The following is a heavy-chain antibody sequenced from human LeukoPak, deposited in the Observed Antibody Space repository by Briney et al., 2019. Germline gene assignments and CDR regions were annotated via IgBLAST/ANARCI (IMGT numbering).Heavy chain of an antibody. CDR1: GLTFRRTA. CDR2: LSYDGSTE. CDR3: ARALWVGGDFDY. D-gene: IGHD2-21*01. Sequence: GRSLRLSCAASGLTFRRTAMHWVRQALRKGLQWVALLSYDGSTEYHEDSVQGRITISRDTSKNTLYLQMNSLRADDKAVYYCARALWVGGDFDYWGQGTRVTVSS. J-gene: IGHJ4*02. V-gene: IGHV3-30*04.